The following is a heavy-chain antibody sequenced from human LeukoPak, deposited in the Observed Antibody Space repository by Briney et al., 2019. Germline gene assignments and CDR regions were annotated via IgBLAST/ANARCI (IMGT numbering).Heavy chain of an antibody. CDR2: IKEDAGEK. J-gene: IGHJ4*02. D-gene: IGHD3-22*01. CDR3: ARGRFNYDSSGYSSFYH. CDR1: GFTFSSYW. V-gene: IGHV3-7*01. Sequence: GGSLRLSCAASGFTFSSYWMSWVRQAPGKGLKWVANIKEDAGEKYYVDSVKGRFTISRDNAKNSLSLQMNSLRAEDTAVYYCARGRFNYDSSGYSSFYHWGQGTLVTVSS.